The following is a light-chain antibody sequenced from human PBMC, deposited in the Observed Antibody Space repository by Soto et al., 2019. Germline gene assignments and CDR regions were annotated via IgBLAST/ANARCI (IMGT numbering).Light chain of an antibody. V-gene: IGKV3-20*01. Sequence: EIVLTQSPGTLSLSPGDRATLSCRASQSITSNFLAWYQKKPGQSPMLLIYGASRRAKGIPDRFSGSGSGTDFSLTISRLEPEDFAVYYCQQYGTSLSITLGQGTRLDIK. CDR1: QSITSNF. CDR3: QQYGTSLSIT. J-gene: IGKJ5*01. CDR2: GAS.